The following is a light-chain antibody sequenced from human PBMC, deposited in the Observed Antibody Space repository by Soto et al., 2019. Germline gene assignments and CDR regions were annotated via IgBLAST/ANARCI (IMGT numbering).Light chain of an antibody. CDR1: SGHSSDA. V-gene: IGLV4-69*01. J-gene: IGLJ2*01. Sequence: QLVLTQPPSASASLGASVKLTCTLSSGHSSDAIAWHQQQPEKGPRYMMKVNSAGSHKKGDGIPARFSGSTSGAERYLTITSLRSEDEADYYCQTWGIVGDVVFGVGTKLTVL. CDR3: QTWGIVGDVV. CDR2: VNSAGSH.